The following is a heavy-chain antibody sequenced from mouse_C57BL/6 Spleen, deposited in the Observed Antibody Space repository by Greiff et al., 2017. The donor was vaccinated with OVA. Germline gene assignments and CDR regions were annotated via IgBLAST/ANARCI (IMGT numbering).Heavy chain of an antibody. CDR1: GFTFSSYA. CDR3: ARRIYDGYYEDY. V-gene: IGHV5-4*03. D-gene: IGHD2-3*01. CDR2: ISDGGSYT. J-gene: IGHJ2*01. Sequence: DVKLVESGGGLVKPGGSLKLSCAASGFTFSSYAMSWVRQTPEKRLEWVATISDGGSYTYYPDNVKGRFTISRDNAKNNLDLQMSHLKSEDTAMYYCARRIYDGYYEDYWGQGTTLTVSS.